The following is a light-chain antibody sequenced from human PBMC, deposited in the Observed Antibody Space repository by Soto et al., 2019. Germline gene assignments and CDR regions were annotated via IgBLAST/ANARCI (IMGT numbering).Light chain of an antibody. V-gene: IGLV2-14*01. CDR1: SSDVGAYNY. J-gene: IGLJ1*01. Sequence: QSVLTQPASVSGSPGQSITISCTGTSSDVGAYNYVSWYQQYPGKAPKLMIYEVSNRPSGVSNRFSGSKSGNTASLTISGLQAEDEDDYYCSSYTSTNTRYVFGSGTKLTVL. CDR2: EVS. CDR3: SSYTSTNTRYV.